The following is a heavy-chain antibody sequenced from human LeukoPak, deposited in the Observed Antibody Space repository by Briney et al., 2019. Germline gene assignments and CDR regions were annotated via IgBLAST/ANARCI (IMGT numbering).Heavy chain of an antibody. D-gene: IGHD2-2*01. V-gene: IGHV3-74*01. CDR1: GFTFSSHW. CDR2: INSDGSGT. J-gene: IGHJ4*02. Sequence: GGSLRLSCAASGFTFSSHWMHWVRQAPGKGLVWVSRINSDGSGTSYAGSVKGRFTISRDNANKTLYLQMNSLRAEDTAVYYCARGSSTSCFSWGQGTLVTVSS. CDR3: ARGSSTSCFS.